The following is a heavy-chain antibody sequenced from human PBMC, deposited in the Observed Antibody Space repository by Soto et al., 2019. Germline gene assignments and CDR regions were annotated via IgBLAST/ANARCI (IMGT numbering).Heavy chain of an antibody. CDR1: GGSISPYY. V-gene: IGHV4-59*01. D-gene: IGHD4-17*01. Sequence: QVQLLESGPGLVNPSQTLSLSCTVSGGSISPYYWSWLRQSPGKGLEWLGYIYYTGTADYNPSLENRVTRSVDTSTNRFSLELTSVTAADTAVYYCARQPDDGDYGYYFEYWGPGILVTVSS. CDR2: IYYTGTA. CDR3: ARQPDDGDYGYYFEY. J-gene: IGHJ4*02.